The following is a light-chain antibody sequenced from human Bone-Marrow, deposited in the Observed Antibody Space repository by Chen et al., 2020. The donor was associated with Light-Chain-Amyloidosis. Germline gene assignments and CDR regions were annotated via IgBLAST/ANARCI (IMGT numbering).Light chain of an antibody. CDR3: QSADTTDTLYVL. V-gene: IGLV3-25*03. CDR1: GLPKKY. Sequence: SYELTQPPSVSGSPGQTARIPCSGDGLPKKYAYWYQQKPGQAPVLVIYNDSERPSGIPERFSGSSSGTTVTLTISGVQAEDEADYYCQSADTTDTLYVLFGGGTKLTVL. CDR2: NDS. J-gene: IGLJ2*01.